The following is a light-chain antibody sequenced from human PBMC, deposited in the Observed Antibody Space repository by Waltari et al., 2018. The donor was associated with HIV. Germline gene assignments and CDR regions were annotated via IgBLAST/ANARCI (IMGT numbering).Light chain of an antibody. J-gene: IGLJ2*01. Sequence: QSVLTQPPSASGTLGQRVTISCSGSRSNIGSNTVNWYQQPPGTAPKLLIYSNNQRPSGVPDRFSGSKSGTSASLAISGLQSEDEADYYCAAWDDSLNALVVFGGGTKLTVL. CDR3: AAWDDSLNALVV. CDR2: SNN. CDR1: RSNIGSNT. V-gene: IGLV1-44*01.